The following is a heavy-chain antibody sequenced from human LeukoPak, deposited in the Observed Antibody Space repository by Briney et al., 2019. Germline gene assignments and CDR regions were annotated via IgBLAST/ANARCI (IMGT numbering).Heavy chain of an antibody. Sequence: GSLRLSCAASGFTFSSYAMSWVRQAPGKGLEWVSAISGSGGSTYYADSVKGRFTISRDNSKNTLYLQMNSLRAEDTAVYYCAKGLFYVLRLDYWGQGTLVTVSS. V-gene: IGHV3-23*01. D-gene: IGHD3-3*01. CDR1: GFTFSSYA. CDR3: AKGLFYVLRLDY. J-gene: IGHJ4*02. CDR2: ISGSGGST.